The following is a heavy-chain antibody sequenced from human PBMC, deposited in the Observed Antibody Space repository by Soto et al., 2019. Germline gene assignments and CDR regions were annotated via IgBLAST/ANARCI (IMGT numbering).Heavy chain of an antibody. CDR2: IIPIFGTA. V-gene: IGHV1-69*01. D-gene: IGHD3-22*01. J-gene: IGHJ4*02. CDR3: SRRFTDSSGYYYFDY. Sequence: QVQLVQSGAEVKKPGSSVKVSCKASGGTFSSYAISWVRQAPGQGLEWMGGIIPIFGTANYAQKFQGRVTITADESTSTAYMELRSLRSEDTAVYYCSRRFTDSSGYYYFDYWGQGTLVTVSS. CDR1: GGTFSSYA.